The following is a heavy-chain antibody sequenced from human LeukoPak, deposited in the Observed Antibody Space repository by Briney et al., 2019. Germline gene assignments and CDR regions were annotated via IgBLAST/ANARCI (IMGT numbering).Heavy chain of an antibody. J-gene: IGHJ4*02. CDR2: INPNSGDT. Sequence: ASVKVSCKASGYTFTDYHMHWVRQAPGQGLDWMGWINPNSGDTNYAQKFQGRVTMTRDTSISTAYMELSRLESDDTAVYFCARVLRTSSWFPNCDFWGQGTLVTVSS. CDR1: GYTFTDYH. V-gene: IGHV1-2*02. CDR3: ARVLRTSSWFPNCDF. D-gene: IGHD6-13*01.